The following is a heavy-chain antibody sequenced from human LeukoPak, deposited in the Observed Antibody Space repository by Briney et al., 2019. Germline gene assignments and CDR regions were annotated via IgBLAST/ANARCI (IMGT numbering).Heavy chain of an antibody. D-gene: IGHD1-26*01. CDR2: ISSSSSYI. CDR1: GFTFSSFA. J-gene: IGHJ4*02. V-gene: IGHV3-21*01. CDR3: ARVRVGDLDY. Sequence: GGSLRLSCAASGFTFSSFAMTWVRQAPGKGLEWVSSISSSSSYIYYADSVKGRFTISRDSAKNSLYLQMNSLRAEDTAVYYCARVRVGDLDYWGQGTLVTVSS.